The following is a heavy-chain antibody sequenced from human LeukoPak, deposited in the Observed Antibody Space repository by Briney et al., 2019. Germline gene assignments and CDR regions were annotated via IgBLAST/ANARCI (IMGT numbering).Heavy chain of an antibody. CDR3: ARGDYYGSGS. V-gene: IGHV4-61*02. CDR1: GGSISSGSYY. Sequence: SETLSLTCTVSGGSISSGSYYWSWLRQPAGKGLEWIGRIYTSGSTNYNPSLKSRVTISVDTSKNQFSLELSSVTAADTAVYYCARGDYYGSGSWGQGTLVTVSS. CDR2: IYTSGST. D-gene: IGHD3-10*01. J-gene: IGHJ4*02.